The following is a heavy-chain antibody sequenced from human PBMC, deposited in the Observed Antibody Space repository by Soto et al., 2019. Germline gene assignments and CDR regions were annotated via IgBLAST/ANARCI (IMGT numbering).Heavy chain of an antibody. J-gene: IGHJ4*02. V-gene: IGHV3-30*18. CDR1: GFTFRFYV. Sequence: GASLRLSCAASGFTFRFYVMHWVRQPPGKGLGCVAVISHDGSNSFYADSVKGRFTISRDNSKNMLYLQMNSLKPEDTAVYYCAKDRGGDCSDDACYFGGDYWGRGNLVTVSS. D-gene: IGHD2-15*01. CDR2: ISHDGSNS. CDR3: AKDRGGDCSDDACYFGGDY.